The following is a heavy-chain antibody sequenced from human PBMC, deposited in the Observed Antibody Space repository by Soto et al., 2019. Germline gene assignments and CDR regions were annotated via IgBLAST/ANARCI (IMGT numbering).Heavy chain of an antibody. CDR3: ARALVLTGIQGWYFDL. Sequence: PSETLSLTCADSGYAISSGYYWGWIRQPTGKGLEWIGSIHHSGSTYYNPSLKSRVTISVDKSKNQFSLRLSSVTAADTAVYYCARALVLTGIQGWYFDLWGRGTLVTVSS. CDR2: IHHSGST. D-gene: IGHD1-1*01. J-gene: IGHJ2*01. CDR1: GYAISSGYY. V-gene: IGHV4-38-2*01.